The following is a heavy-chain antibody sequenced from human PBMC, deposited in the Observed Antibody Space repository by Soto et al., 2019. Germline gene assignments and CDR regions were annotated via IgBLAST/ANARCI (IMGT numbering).Heavy chain of an antibody. V-gene: IGHV3-74*01. J-gene: IGHJ3*02. Sequence: GGSLRLSCAGSGFTFNTYWIHWVRQAPGKGLVWVSRVNNDGGGTIYADSVKGRFTISRDNAKNTVYLQMNSLSAEDPALYFCTRGGSMHAFDMWGQGTMVTVSS. D-gene: IGHD2-8*01. CDR2: VNNDGGGT. CDR3: TRGGSMHAFDM. CDR1: GFTFNTYW.